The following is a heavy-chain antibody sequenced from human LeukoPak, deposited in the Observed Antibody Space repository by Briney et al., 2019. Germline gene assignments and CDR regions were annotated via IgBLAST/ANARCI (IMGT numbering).Heavy chain of an antibody. D-gene: IGHD2-15*01. CDR1: GGTFSIYA. CDR2: HLPNFGHA. CDR3: ARMISSRSVVATATGDDAFDI. Sequence: ASVNVSYRASGGTFSIYAIRWARHAPGQGLEWMGGHLPNFGHANYAQKLQGRVPNTGDDSTSTAYMEQSRLGSEDPAVYHCARMISSRSVVATATGDDAFDIWGQGTMVTVSS. V-gene: IGHV1-69*01. J-gene: IGHJ3*02.